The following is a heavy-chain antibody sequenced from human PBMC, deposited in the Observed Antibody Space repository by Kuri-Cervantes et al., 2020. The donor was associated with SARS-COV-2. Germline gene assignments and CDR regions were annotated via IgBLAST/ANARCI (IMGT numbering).Heavy chain of an antibody. CDR1: GGSISSYY. Sequence: GSLRLSCTVSGGSISSYYWSWIRQPPGKGLEWIGYIYYSGSTNYNPSLKSRVTISIDTSKNQFSLKLSSVTAADTAVYYCAGRDYDSSGHTTGNVYWGQGTLITVSS. D-gene: IGHD3-22*01. J-gene: IGHJ4*02. CDR3: AGRDYDSSGHTTGNVY. V-gene: IGHV4-59*12. CDR2: IYYSGST.